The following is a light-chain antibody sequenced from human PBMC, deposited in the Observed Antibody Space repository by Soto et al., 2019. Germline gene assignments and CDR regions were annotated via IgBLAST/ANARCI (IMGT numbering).Light chain of an antibody. CDR2: GNS. V-gene: IGLV1-40*01. CDR1: SSNIGAGYD. CDR3: QSYDSRLSGSRV. Sequence: QSVLTQPPSVSGAPGQSVTISCTGSSSNIGAGYDVHWYQQLPGTAPKLLIYGNSNRPSGVPDRFSGSKSGTSGSLAITGLQAEDEADYYCQSYDSRLSGSRVFGIGTKVTV. J-gene: IGLJ1*01.